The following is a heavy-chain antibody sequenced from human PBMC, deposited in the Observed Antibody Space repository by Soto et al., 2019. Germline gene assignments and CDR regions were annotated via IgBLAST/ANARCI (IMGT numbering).Heavy chain of an antibody. J-gene: IGHJ6*02. D-gene: IGHD3-10*01. CDR1: GGSISSSSYY. CDR2: IYYSGST. V-gene: IGHV4-39*01. CDR3: ARHHRSFGELFAPRYYGMDV. Sequence: ETLSLTCTVSGGSISSSSYYWGWIRQPPGKGLEWIGSIYYSGSTYYNPSLKSRVTISVDTSKNQFSLKLSSVTAADTAVYYCARHHRSFGELFAPRYYGMDVWGQGTTVTVSS.